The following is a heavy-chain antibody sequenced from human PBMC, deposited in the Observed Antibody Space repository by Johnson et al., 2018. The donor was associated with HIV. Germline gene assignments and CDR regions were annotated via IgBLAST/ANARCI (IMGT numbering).Heavy chain of an antibody. CDR1: GFSFNDYY. CDR2: ISYDGSSK. J-gene: IGHJ3*02. V-gene: IGHV3-30*03. Sequence: QVQLVESGGGLVKPGGSLRLSCAASGFSFNDYYMSWIRQAPGKGLEWVAVISYDGSSKYYADSVKGRFTISRDNSKNTLYLQMNSLRAEDTAVYYCARDRGAGSSGAFDIWGQGTMVTVSS. D-gene: IGHD6-6*01. CDR3: ARDRGAGSSGAFDI.